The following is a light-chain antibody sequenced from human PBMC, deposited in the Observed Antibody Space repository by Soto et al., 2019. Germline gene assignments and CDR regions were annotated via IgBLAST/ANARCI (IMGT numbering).Light chain of an antibody. J-gene: IGKJ5*01. CDR1: QSVVSY. Sequence: EVLLTQSPDTLSLSPGERATLSCRASQSVVSYLAWYQQKPGQAPRLLIYDASKRATDIPTRFSGSGSGTDLPLTISSLEPEDFAVYYCQQRNNWPRITFGQGTRLEIK. CDR2: DAS. CDR3: QQRNNWPRIT. V-gene: IGKV3-11*01.